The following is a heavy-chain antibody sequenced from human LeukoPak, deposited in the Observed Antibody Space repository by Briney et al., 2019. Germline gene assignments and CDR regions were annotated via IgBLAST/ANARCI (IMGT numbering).Heavy chain of an antibody. Sequence: SETLSLTCGVSGGSISTGGYSWSWIRQPPGKGLEWIGYIYHTGSTYFNPSLKSRITISVDRSKNQFSLKLSSVNAADTAVYFCARLRRYSYYFDSWGQGTLVTVSS. V-gene: IGHV4-30-2*01. CDR1: GGSISTGGYS. D-gene: IGHD2-21*01. CDR2: IYHTGST. J-gene: IGHJ4*02. CDR3: ARLRRYSYYFDS.